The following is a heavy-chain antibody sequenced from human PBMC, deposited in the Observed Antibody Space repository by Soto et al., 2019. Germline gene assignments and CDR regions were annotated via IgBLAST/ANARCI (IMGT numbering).Heavy chain of an antibody. CDR3: ARDGAGDYVPELYEYNCYCYGIDV. CDR1: GFTFSDYY. Sequence: QVQLVESGGGLVKPGGSLRLSCAASGFTFSDYYMSWIRQAPGKGLEWVSYISSSSSYTNYADSVKGRFTISRDNAKNSRYSQKNSLRPENAGVYYCARDGAGDYVPELYEYNCYCYGIDVWGQGTTVTVSS. CDR2: ISSSSSYT. D-gene: IGHD4-17*01. J-gene: IGHJ6*02. V-gene: IGHV3-11*05.